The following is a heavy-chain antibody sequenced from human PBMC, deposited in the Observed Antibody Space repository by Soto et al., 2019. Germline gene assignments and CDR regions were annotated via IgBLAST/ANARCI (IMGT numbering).Heavy chain of an antibody. CDR3: ARDYSNCDTWFDP. V-gene: IGHV4-59*01. D-gene: IGHD4-4*01. CDR2: IYYSGNT. J-gene: IGHJ5*02. Sequence: QVQLQGSGPGLVKPSATLSLTCTVSGGSISSYYWSWVRQPPGKGLGWIGYIYYSGNTNYNRSLNTRDHTSGDASKNQCTLKLSDLTAADTAVYYGARDYSNCDTWFDPWGQGTLVTVSS. CDR1: GGSISSYY.